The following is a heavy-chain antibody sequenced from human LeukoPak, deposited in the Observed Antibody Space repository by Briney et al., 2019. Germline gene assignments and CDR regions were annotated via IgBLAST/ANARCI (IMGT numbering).Heavy chain of an antibody. CDR2: ISWNSGSI. J-gene: IGHJ4*02. CDR3: AKDSTTGTS. V-gene: IGHV3-9*01. CDR1: GFTFDDYA. Sequence: GRSLRLSCAASGFTFDDYAMHWVRQAPGKGLEWVSGISWNSGSIGYADSVKGRFTISRDNAKNSLYLQMNSLRAEATALYYCAKDSTTGTSWGQGTLVTVSS. D-gene: IGHD1-1*01.